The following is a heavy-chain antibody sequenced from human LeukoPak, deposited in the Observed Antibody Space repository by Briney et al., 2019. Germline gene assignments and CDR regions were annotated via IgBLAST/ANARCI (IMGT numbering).Heavy chain of an antibody. D-gene: IGHD6-13*01. Sequence: SETLSLTCTVSGGSISSYYWSWIRQPAGKGLEWVGRIYTSGSTNYNPSLKSRVTMSVDTSKNQFSLKLSSVTAADTAVYYCARVRESFSSSWYTPGAFDIWGQGTMVTVSS. CDR2: IYTSGST. V-gene: IGHV4-4*07. CDR3: ARVRESFSSSWYTPGAFDI. CDR1: GGSISSYY. J-gene: IGHJ3*02.